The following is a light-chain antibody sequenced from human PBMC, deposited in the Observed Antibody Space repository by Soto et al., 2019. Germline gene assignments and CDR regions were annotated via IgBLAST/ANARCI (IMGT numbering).Light chain of an antibody. CDR2: DAS. CDR3: QQFSSYPLT. J-gene: IGKJ4*01. CDR1: QSISSW. V-gene: IGKV1-5*01. Sequence: IQMAQSPSPPSASVRDRGTITCRASQSISSWLAWYQQKPGKAPKLLIYDASNLETGVPSRFSGGGSGTDFTLTISRLEPEDFAVYYCQQFSSYPLTFGGGTKVDIK.